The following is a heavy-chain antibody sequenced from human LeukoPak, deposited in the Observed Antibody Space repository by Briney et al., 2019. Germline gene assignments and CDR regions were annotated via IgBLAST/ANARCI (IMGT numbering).Heavy chain of an antibody. Sequence: GGSLRLSCAASGFTFSSYSMNWVPQAPGKGLEWVSSISSSSSYIYYADSVKGRFTISRDNAKNSLYLQMNSLRAEDTAVYYCAREVMATMVRGVSYYFDYWGQGTLVTVSS. J-gene: IGHJ4*02. CDR2: ISSSSSYI. CDR3: AREVMATMVRGVSYYFDY. D-gene: IGHD3-10*01. CDR1: GFTFSSYS. V-gene: IGHV3-21*01.